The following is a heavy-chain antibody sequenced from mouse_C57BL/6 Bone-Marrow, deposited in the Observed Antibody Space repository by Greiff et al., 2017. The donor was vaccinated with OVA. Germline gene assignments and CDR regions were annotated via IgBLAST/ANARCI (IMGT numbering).Heavy chain of an antibody. Sequence: VQLQQSDAELVKPGASVKISCKVSGYTFTDHTIHWMKQRPEQGLEWIGYIYPRDGSTKYNEKFKGKATLTADKSSSTAYMQLNSLTSEDSAVYFCARDPYYYGSGYAMDYWGQGTSVTVSS. D-gene: IGHD1-1*01. CDR1: GYTFTDHT. J-gene: IGHJ4*01. CDR2: IYPRDGST. CDR3: ARDPYYYGSGYAMDY. V-gene: IGHV1-78*01.